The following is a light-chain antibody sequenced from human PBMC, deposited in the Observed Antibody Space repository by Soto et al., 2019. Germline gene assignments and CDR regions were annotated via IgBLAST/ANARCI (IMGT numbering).Light chain of an antibody. CDR3: QQYNDYPPA. CDR2: RAS. V-gene: IGKV1-5*03. J-gene: IGKJ1*01. CDR1: QSISDW. Sequence: DIQMTQSPSTLSASIGDRVTITCRASQSISDWLAWYQQKPGKAPKLLIYRASNLESGIPSRFSVSGSVTEFTLTITSLQADDFATYYCQQYNDYPPAFGQGTKVEIK.